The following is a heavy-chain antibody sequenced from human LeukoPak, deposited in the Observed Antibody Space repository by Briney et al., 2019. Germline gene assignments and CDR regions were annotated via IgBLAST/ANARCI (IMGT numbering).Heavy chain of an antibody. CDR2: INPNSGGT. D-gene: IGHD3-22*01. CDR3: ARAGRSDSSGYSNAFDI. V-gene: IGHV1-2*02. Sequence: GASVKVSCKASGYTFTGYYMHWVRQAPGQGLEWMGWINPNSGGTNYAQKFQGRVTMTRDTSISTAYTELSRLRSDDTAVYYCARAGRSDSSGYSNAFDIWGQGTMVTVSS. CDR1: GYTFTGYY. J-gene: IGHJ3*02.